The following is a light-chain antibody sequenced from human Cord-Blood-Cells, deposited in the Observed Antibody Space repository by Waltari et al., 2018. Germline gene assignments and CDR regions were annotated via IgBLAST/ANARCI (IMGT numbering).Light chain of an antibody. J-gene: IGLJ3*02. CDR3: SSYTSSSTLV. CDR2: DVS. CDR1: SSDVGGYNS. Sequence: QSDLTQPASVSGSPGQSITISCTGTSSDVGGYNSVSWYQQHPGKAPKLKIYDVSNRPSGVSNRFSGSKSGNTASLTISGLQAEDEADYYCSSYTSSSTLVFGGGTKLTVL. V-gene: IGLV2-14*03.